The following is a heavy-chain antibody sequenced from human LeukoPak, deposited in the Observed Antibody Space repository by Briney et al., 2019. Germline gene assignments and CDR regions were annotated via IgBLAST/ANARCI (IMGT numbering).Heavy chain of an antibody. CDR1: GYTLTELS. Sequence: GASVKVSCKVSGYTLTELSMHWVRQAPGKGLEWMGWISAYNGNTNYAQKLQGRVTMTTDTSTSTAYMELRSLRSDDTAVYYCAREGYCSGGSCYLGYYYYGMDVWGQGTTVTVSS. V-gene: IGHV1-18*01. J-gene: IGHJ6*02. CDR3: AREGYCSGGSCYLGYYYYGMDV. D-gene: IGHD2-15*01. CDR2: ISAYNGNT.